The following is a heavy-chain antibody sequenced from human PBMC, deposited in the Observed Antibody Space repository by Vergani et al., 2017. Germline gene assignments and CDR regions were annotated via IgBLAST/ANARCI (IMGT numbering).Heavy chain of an antibody. CDR3: TTAWGLYYLHGEYFQY. CDR2: ISSSGGDI. D-gene: IGHD3-10*01. V-gene: IGHV3-23*01. J-gene: IGHJ1*01. Sequence: EVQLLESGGGLVQPGGSRRLSCAGAGFTFDTYTMAYVRQAPGKGLEWVATISSSGGDIFYADSVKGRFTISRDNSKNTLFLQINSLKDEDTAVYYCTTAWGLYYLHGEYFQYWGRGTLVSVSS. CDR1: GFTFDTYT.